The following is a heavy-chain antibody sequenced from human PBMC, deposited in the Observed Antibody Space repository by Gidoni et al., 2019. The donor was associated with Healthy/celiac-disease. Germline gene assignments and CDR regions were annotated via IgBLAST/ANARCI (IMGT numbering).Heavy chain of an antibody. CDR1: GFPFSSYA. J-gene: IGHJ4*02. V-gene: IGHV3-30-3*01. Sequence: QVQLVEPGRGVVQPWRSLRLPFAASGFPFSSYAMHWVRQAPGKGLEWVEVISYDGSNKYYAESVKGRFTIYRDNSKNTLYLQMNSLRAEDTAVYYCARDWAAVAGPFDYWGQGTLVTVSS. CDR2: ISYDGSNK. CDR3: ARDWAAVAGPFDY. D-gene: IGHD6-19*01.